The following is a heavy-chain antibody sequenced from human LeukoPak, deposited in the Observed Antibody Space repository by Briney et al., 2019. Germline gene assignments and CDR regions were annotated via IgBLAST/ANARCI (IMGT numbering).Heavy chain of an antibody. CDR1: GGSISSSSYY. Sequence: SETLSLTCTVSGGSISSSSYYWGWIRQPPGKGLEWIGSIFYSGSTYYNPSLKSRVTISIDTSKKQFSLKVNSVTAADTALYYCAREVAEGSGSTDAFDIWGQGTMVTVSS. D-gene: IGHD3-22*01. V-gene: IGHV4-39*02. CDR3: AREVAEGSGSTDAFDI. CDR2: IFYSGST. J-gene: IGHJ3*02.